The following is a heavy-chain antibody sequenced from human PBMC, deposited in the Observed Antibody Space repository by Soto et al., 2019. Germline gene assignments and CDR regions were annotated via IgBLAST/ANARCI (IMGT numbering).Heavy chain of an antibody. V-gene: IGHV4-39*01. D-gene: IGHD5-12*01. CDR1: GRSISEINSY. CDR2: IHHTGST. J-gene: IGHJ5*02. CDR3: ARPEGGYGSGYSWFDP. Sequence: QPQLQESGPGLVKPSETLSLTCSVSGRSISEINSYWGWIRQTPGEGLEWIGTIHHTGSTYYNPSLKSRVIISLDTSKNQFSLKLSSVTAADTALYYCARPEGGYGSGYSWFDPWGQGTRVTVSS.